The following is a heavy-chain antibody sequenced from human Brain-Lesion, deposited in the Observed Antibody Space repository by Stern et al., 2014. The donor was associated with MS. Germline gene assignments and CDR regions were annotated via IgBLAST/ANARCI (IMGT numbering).Heavy chain of an antibody. CDR3: ARDQRGITIFGVVTDYYYLGMDV. CDR1: GYIFTGYY. CDR2: INPNTGGT. D-gene: IGHD3-3*01. Sequence: VQLVESRAEVKKPGASVKGSCKTSGYIFTGYYIHWVRQAPGQGLDWMAWINPNTGGTKYAQKFQGRVTMSRDTSISTAYVELSSLTSDDTAVYYCARDQRGITIFGVVTDYYYLGMDVWGQGTTVTVSS. V-gene: IGHV1-2*02. J-gene: IGHJ6*02.